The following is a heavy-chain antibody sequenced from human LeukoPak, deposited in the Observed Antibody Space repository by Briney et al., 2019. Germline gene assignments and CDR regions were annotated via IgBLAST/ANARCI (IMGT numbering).Heavy chain of an antibody. CDR1: GGSISSSSYY. CDR3: ARDRDYYDSSGTIDY. V-gene: IGHV4-39*07. Sequence: PSETLSLTCTVSGGSISSSSYYWGWIRQPPGKGLEWIGSIYYSGSTYYNPSLKSRVTISVDTSKNQFSLKLSSVTAADTAVHYCARDRDYYDSSGTIDYWGQGTLVTVSS. CDR2: IYYSGST. J-gene: IGHJ4*02. D-gene: IGHD3-22*01.